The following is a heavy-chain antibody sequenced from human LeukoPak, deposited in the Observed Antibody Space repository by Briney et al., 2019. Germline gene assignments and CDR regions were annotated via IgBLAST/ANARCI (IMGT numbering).Heavy chain of an antibody. V-gene: IGHV1-8*01. J-gene: IGHJ4*02. D-gene: IGHD6-13*01. CDR2: MNPNSGNT. Sequence: ASVKVSCKASGYTFTSYDINWVRQATGQGLEWMGWMNPNSGNTGYAQKFQGRVTMTRNTSISTAYMELSSLRSEDTAVYYCARGRRGSSRPQRLYYFDYWGQGTLVTVSS. CDR3: ARGRRGSSRPQRLYYFDY. CDR1: GYTFTSYD.